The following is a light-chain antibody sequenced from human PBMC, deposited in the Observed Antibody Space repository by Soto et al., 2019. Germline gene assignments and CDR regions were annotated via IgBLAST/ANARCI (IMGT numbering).Light chain of an antibody. Sequence: QSALTQPASVSGSPGQSITISCTGTSSDVGAYDYVSWYQQHPAKAPKLVIYEVTQRPPGVSTRFSGSKSGNTASLTISGLQADDEADYYCSSYTTSSTSVFGTGTKLTVL. V-gene: IGLV2-14*01. J-gene: IGLJ1*01. CDR3: SSYTTSSTSV. CDR2: EVT. CDR1: SSDVGAYDY.